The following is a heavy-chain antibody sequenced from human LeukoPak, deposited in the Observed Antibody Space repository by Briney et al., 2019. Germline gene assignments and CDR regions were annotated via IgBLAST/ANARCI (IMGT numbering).Heavy chain of an antibody. J-gene: IGHJ2*01. CDR3: HYYDSSGYYDSDWYFDL. CDR1: GGTFSSYA. D-gene: IGHD3-22*01. Sequence: ASVKVSCKASGGTFSSYAISWVRQAPGQGLEWMAGIIPIFGTANYAQKFQGRVTITADESTSTAYMELSSLRSEDTAVYYCHYYDSSGYYDSDWYFDLWGRGTLVTVSS. V-gene: IGHV1-69*13. CDR2: IIPIFGTA.